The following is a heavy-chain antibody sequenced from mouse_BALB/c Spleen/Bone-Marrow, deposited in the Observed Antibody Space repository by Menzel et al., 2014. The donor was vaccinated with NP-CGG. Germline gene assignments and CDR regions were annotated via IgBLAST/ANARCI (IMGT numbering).Heavy chain of an antibody. V-gene: IGHV1S81*02. D-gene: IGHD1-1*01. CDR2: INPSNGGT. CDR3: TRSNYGYWYFDV. Sequence: VQLQQSGAELVKPGASVKLSCKASGYSFTRYYMYWVKQRPGQGLEWIGEINPSNGGTNFNEKFKSKATLTVDKSSSTAYMQSSSLTSEDSAVYYCTRSNYGYWYFDVWGAGTTVTVSS. CDR1: GYSFTRYY. J-gene: IGHJ1*01.